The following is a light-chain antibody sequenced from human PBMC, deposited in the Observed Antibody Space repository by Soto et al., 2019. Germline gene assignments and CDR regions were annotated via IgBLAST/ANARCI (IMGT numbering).Light chain of an antibody. CDR1: SSDVGRYNY. CDR2: DVN. J-gene: IGLJ2*01. V-gene: IGLV2-14*01. CDR3: SPYTSSSTVV. Sequence: QSALTQPASVSGSPGQSITISCTGTSSDVGRYNYVSWCQQHPGKAPKLIIYDVNTRPSGVSNRFSGSKSGNTASLTISGLHAEDEADYYCSPYTSSSTVVFGGWTKLTVL.